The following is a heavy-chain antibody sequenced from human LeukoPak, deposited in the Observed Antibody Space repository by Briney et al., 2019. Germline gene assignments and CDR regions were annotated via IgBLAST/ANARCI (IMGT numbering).Heavy chain of an antibody. J-gene: IGHJ5*02. D-gene: IGHD2-15*01. CDR2: IYPADSDI. V-gene: IGHV5-51*01. CDR3: ARQEYCSGGSCYTWFDP. CDR1: GYSIHNYW. Sequence: GESLKISCKGSGYSIHNYWIGWVRQVPGKGLEWMGIIYPADSDIRYSPSFQGQVTISADKSISPAYLQWSSLKASDTAMYYCARQEYCSGGSCYTWFDPWGQGTLVIVSS.